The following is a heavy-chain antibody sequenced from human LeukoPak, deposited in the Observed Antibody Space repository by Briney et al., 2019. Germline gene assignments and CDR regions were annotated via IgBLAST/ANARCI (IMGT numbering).Heavy chain of an antibody. CDR3: ARDPRYYDSSGYSPLDAFDI. D-gene: IGHD3-22*01. CDR1: GXTLCSDA. V-gene: IGHV3-23*01. CDR2: ISADGGST. J-gene: IGHJ3*02. Sequence: PGGSLRLSCAASGXTLCSDAMSWVLQAPGKGREWVSAISADGGSTYYADSVKGRFSISRDTSKNTLYLQMNSLRAEDTAVYYCARDPRYYDSSGYSPLDAFDIWGQGTMVTVSS.